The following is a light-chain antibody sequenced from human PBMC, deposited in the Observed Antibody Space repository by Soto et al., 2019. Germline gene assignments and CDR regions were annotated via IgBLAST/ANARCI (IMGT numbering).Light chain of an antibody. J-gene: IGKJ1*01. Sequence: DIVMTQSPLSLPVTPGEPASISCRSSQSLLHSNGYNYLDWYLQKPGQSPQLLIYLGSNRASGGPDRFRGSGSFTDFSMKISRVGAEDVGVYYCMQALQTPRTFGQGTKVEIK. V-gene: IGKV2-28*01. CDR1: QSLLHSNGYNY. CDR2: LGS. CDR3: MQALQTPRT.